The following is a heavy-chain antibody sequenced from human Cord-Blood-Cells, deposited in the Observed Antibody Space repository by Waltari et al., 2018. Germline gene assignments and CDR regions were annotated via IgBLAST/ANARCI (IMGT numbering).Heavy chain of an antibody. CDR1: GGTFSSYA. Sequence: QVQLVQSGAEVKKPGSSVKVSCKASGGTFSSYAISWVRQAPGQGLEWMGGIIPIFGTENNAQNFKGRVTITRDKSTSTAYMERSSRSSEDTAVYYCARGVGDILTGYYFDYWGQGTLVTVSS. CDR2: IIPIFGTE. V-gene: IGHV1-69*06. D-gene: IGHD3-9*01. J-gene: IGHJ4*02. CDR3: ARGVGDILTGYYFDY.